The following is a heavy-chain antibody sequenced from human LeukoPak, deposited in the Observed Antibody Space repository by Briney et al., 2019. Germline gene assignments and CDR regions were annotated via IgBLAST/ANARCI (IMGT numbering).Heavy chain of an antibody. Sequence: PGGSLRLSCAASGFAFSSYWMNWVRRAPGKGLEWVANIKKDGSERYYVDSVKGRFTISRDNTKKSLYLQMNTLRAEDTAVYYCARDLAGPPQEAFDIWGQGTKVTVSS. J-gene: IGHJ3*02. V-gene: IGHV3-7*01. CDR1: GFAFSSYW. CDR2: IKKDGSER. CDR3: ARDLAGPPQEAFDI.